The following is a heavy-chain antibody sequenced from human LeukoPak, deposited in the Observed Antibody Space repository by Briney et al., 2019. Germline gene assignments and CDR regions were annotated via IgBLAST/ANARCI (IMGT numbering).Heavy chain of an antibody. CDR1: GYTFISYG. V-gene: IGHV1-2*02. CDR2: INPNSGGT. Sequence: GASVKVSCKASGYTFISYGISWVRQAPGQGLEWMGWINPNSGGTNYAQTFQGRITMTRDTSITTVYLELSRLRSDDTAVYYCARIGYNHYFDYWGQGTLVTVSS. D-gene: IGHD5-24*01. J-gene: IGHJ4*02. CDR3: ARIGYNHYFDY.